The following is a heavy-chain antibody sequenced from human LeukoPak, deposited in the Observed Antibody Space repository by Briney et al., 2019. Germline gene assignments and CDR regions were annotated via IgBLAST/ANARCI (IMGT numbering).Heavy chain of an antibody. J-gene: IGHJ4*02. CDR3: ARGLFGEFGFDF. CDR1: GGSLSSYY. Sequence: SETLSLTCTVSGGSLSSYYWSWVRQPPGKGLEWIGYIYYGGSTNYKPSLKSRVTISVDTSKNQFSLKLSSVTAADTAVYYCARGLFGEFGFDFWGQGTLVTVSS. V-gene: IGHV4-59*01. D-gene: IGHD3-10*02. CDR2: IYYGGST.